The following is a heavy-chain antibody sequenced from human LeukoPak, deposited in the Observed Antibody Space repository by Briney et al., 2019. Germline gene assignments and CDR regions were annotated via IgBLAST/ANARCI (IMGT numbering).Heavy chain of an antibody. Sequence: GGSLRLSCAASGFTFSSYCIQWVRQVPGKGLVWVSRIYPDGITTNYTDSVKGRFTISRDNAKNTLFLQMDSLRAEDTAVYYCAREAYEAGRYYIDYWGQGALVIVSS. J-gene: IGHJ4*02. V-gene: IGHV3-74*01. CDR1: GFTFSSYC. CDR3: AREAYEAGRYYIDY. CDR2: IYPDGITT. D-gene: IGHD3-10*01.